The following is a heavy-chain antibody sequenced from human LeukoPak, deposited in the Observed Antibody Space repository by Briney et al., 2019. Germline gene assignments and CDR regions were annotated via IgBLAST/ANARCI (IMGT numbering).Heavy chain of an antibody. Sequence: GGSPRLSCAASGFTFSSYGMHWVRQAPGKGLEWVAVISYDGSNKYYADSVKGRFTISRDNSKNTLYLQMNSLRAEDTAVYYCAKDRGYCSGGSCYYFDYWGQGTLVTVSS. J-gene: IGHJ4*02. CDR2: ISYDGSNK. CDR3: AKDRGYCSGGSCYYFDY. D-gene: IGHD2-15*01. CDR1: GFTFSSYG. V-gene: IGHV3-30*18.